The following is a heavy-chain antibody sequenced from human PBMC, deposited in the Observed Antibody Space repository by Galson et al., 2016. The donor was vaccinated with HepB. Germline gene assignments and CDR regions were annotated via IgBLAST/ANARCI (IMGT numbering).Heavy chain of an antibody. CDR1: DDSISSNSFS. V-gene: IGHV4-39*01. Sequence: TLSLTCSVSDDSISSNSFSWGWVRQPPGKGLEWIGTVYRGKTYYNPSLAGRVTISVGMSTDLFSLKLTSLTAADTAVYYCARAGLGSKASFDSWGQGTLVAVSS. CDR2: VYRGKT. CDR3: ARAGLGSKASFDS. J-gene: IGHJ4*02. D-gene: IGHD1-26*01.